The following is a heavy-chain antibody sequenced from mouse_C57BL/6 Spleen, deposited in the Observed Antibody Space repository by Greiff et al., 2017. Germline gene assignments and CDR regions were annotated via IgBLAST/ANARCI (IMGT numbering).Heavy chain of an antibody. D-gene: IGHD1-1*01. J-gene: IGHJ3*01. CDR2: INPSTGGT. CDR1: GYSFTGYY. V-gene: IGHV1-42*01. Sequence: VQLQQSGPELVKPGASVKISCKASGYSFTGYYMNWVKQSPEKSLEWIGEINPSTGGTTYNQKFKAKATLTVDKSSSTAYMQLKSLTSEDSAVYYCATFYYYGSRGFAYWGQGTLVTVSA. CDR3: ATFYYYGSRGFAY.